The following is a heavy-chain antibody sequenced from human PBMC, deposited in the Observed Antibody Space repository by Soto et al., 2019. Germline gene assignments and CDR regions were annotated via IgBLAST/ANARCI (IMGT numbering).Heavy chain of an antibody. CDR1: GGSISSSSYY. CDR3: ARLPYYYDSSGYYYVRRFDY. J-gene: IGHJ4*02. Sequence: QLQLQESGPGLVKPSETLSLTCTVSGGSISSSSYYWGWIRQPPGKGLEWIGSIYYSGSTYYNPSLKSRVPKSVDTSKNQFSLKLSSVTAADTAVYYCARLPYYYDSSGYYYVRRFDYWGQGTLVTVSS. D-gene: IGHD3-22*01. CDR2: IYYSGST. V-gene: IGHV4-39*01.